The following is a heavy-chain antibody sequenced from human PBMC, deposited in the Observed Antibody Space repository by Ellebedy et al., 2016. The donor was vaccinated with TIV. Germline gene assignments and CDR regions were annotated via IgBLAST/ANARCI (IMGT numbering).Heavy chain of an antibody. V-gene: IGHV3-33*08. CDR2: IWYDGSNK. CDR1: GFTFSSYG. J-gene: IGHJ6*02. Sequence: GESLKISCAASGFTFSSYGMHWVRQAPGKGLEWVAVIWYDGSNKYYADSVKGRFTISRDNSKNTLYLQMNSLRAEDTAVYYCARDEAFGEPNYGMDVWGQGTTVTVSS. CDR3: ARDEAFGEPNYGMDV. D-gene: IGHD3-10*01.